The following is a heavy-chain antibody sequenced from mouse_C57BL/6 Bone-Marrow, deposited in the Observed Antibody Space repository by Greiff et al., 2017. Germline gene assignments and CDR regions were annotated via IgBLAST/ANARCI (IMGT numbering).Heavy chain of an antibody. D-gene: IGHD2-4*01. V-gene: IGHV1-82*01. CDR1: GYAFSSSW. J-gene: IGHJ3*01. Sequence: VMLVESGPELVKPGASVKISCKASGYAFSSSWMNWVKQRPGKGLEWIGRIYPGDGDTNYNGKFKGKATLTAEKSSSTAYMQLSSLTSEDSAVYFCARKDYDEAYWGQGTLVTVSA. CDR2: IYPGDGDT. CDR3: ARKDYDEAY.